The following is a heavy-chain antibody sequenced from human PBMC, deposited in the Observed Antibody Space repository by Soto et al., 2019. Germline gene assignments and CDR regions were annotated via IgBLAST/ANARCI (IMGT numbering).Heavy chain of an antibody. J-gene: IGHJ3*02. V-gene: IGHV3-30-3*01. CDR2: ITYDGSNK. D-gene: IGHD1-26*01. CDR1: GFTFSSYA. Sequence: QVQLVESGGGVVQPGRSLRLSCAASGFTFSSYAMHWVRQAPGKGLEWVAGITYDGSNKYHADSVKGRFTISRDNSKNTLYLQMNSLRAEDTAVFYCARDIGSYYGGDAFDIWGQGTMVTVSS. CDR3: ARDIGSYYGGDAFDI.